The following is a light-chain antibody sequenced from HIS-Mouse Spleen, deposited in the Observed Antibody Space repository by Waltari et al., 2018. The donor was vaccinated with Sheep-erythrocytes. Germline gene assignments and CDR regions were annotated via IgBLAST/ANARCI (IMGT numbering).Light chain of an antibody. CDR3: AAWDDSLNGPV. V-gene: IGLV1-44*01. Sequence: QSVLTQPPSASGTPGQRVTISCSGSSSNIGSKTVHWYQQLPGTAPKLLIYSNNQRPSGVPDRFSGSKSGTSASLAISGLQSDDEADYYCAAWDDSLNGPVFGGGTKLTVL. CDR2: SNN. CDR1: SSNIGSKT. J-gene: IGLJ3*02.